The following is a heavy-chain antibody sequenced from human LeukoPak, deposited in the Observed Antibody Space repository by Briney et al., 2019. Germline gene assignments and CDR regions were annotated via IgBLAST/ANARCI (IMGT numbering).Heavy chain of an antibody. D-gene: IGHD3-22*01. V-gene: IGHV3-9*02. Sequence: GRSLRLSCAASGFTSDDYAMHWVRQAPGKGLEWVSGISWNSGSIGYADSVKGRFTISRDNAKNSLYLQMNSLRAEDTALYYSTPYYYDSSGRVACRDYWGQGTLVTVSS. CDR1: GFTSDDYA. J-gene: IGHJ4*02. CDR2: ISWNSGSI. CDR3: TPYYYDSSGRVACRDY.